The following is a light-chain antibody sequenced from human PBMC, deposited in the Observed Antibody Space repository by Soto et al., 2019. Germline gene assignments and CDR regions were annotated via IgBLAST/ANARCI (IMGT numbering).Light chain of an antibody. J-gene: IGKJ1*01. Sequence: EIVMTQSPATLSVFPGERATLTCRASQSVSRNLAWYQQKPGQAPRLLIYGASTRATGIPARFSGSGSGTEFTLTISSLQSEDLAVYYCQQYNNWPWSCGQGTKVETK. V-gene: IGKV3-15*01. CDR3: QQYNNWPWS. CDR1: QSVSRN. CDR2: GAS.